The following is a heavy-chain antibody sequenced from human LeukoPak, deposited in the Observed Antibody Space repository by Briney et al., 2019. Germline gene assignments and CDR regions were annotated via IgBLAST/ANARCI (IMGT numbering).Heavy chain of an antibody. V-gene: IGHV3-48*03. CDR1: GFTFSSYE. CDR2: ISSSGSTI. Sequence: QTGGSLRLSCAASGFTFSSYEMNWVRQAPGKGLEWVSYISSSGSTIYYADSVKGRFTISRDNAKNSLYLQMNSLRAEDTAVYYCARSTVVTNYYYYYYMDVWGKGTTVTISS. J-gene: IGHJ6*03. CDR3: ARSTVVTNYYYYYYMDV. D-gene: IGHD4-23*01.